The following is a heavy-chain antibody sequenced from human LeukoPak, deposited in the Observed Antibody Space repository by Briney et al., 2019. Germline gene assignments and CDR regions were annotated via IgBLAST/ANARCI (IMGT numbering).Heavy chain of an antibody. D-gene: IGHD3-9*01. CDR3: ARGRYILTDYYRTHENNWFDP. Sequence: GASVKVSCKASGYTFTSYDINGVRQATGQGLEWMGWMNPNSGNTGYAQKFQGRVTMTRNTPISTAYMELSSPRSEDTAVYYCARGRYILTDYYRTHENNWFDPWGQGTLVTVSS. CDR1: GYTFTSYD. V-gene: IGHV1-8*01. CDR2: MNPNSGNT. J-gene: IGHJ5*02.